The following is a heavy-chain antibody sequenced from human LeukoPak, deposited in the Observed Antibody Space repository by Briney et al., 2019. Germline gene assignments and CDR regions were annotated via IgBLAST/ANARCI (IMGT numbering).Heavy chain of an antibody. J-gene: IGHJ4*02. CDR2: IYYSGGT. CDR1: GGSISSYY. V-gene: IGHV4-59*01. Sequence: PSETLSLTCTVSGGSISSYYWSWIRQPPGKGLEWIGYIYYSGGTNYNPSLESRVIISVDTSRNQFSLKLSSVTAADTAVYYCARNYYDSSGYYQGLSYWGQGTLVTVSS. CDR3: ARNYYDSSGYYQGLSY. D-gene: IGHD3-22*01.